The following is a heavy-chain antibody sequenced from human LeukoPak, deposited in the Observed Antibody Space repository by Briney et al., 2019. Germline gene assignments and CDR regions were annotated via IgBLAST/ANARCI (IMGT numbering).Heavy chain of an antibody. Sequence: SETLSLTCTVSGGSINNYYWSWVRQPPGKGLEWTGYVFYTGYTHYNPSLKSRVTISVDTSKNQFSLKLSSVTAADTAVYYCARGISRNWFDPWGQGTLVTVSS. CDR3: ARGISRNWFDP. J-gene: IGHJ5*02. V-gene: IGHV4-59*01. CDR1: GGSINNYY. CDR2: VFYTGYT. D-gene: IGHD2/OR15-2a*01.